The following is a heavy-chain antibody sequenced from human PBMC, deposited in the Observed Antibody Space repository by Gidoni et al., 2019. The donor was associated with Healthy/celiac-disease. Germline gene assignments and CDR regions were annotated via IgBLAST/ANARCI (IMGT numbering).Heavy chain of an antibody. V-gene: IGHV4-38-2*01. J-gene: IGHJ5*02. CDR1: GYSISSGYY. Sequence: QVQLQASGPGLVTPSETLSLTCAVSGYSISSGYYWGWIRQPPGKGLEWIGSIQHSGSTYYNPSLKSRVTISVDTSKNQFSLKLSSVTAADTAVYYCARARGQYYYDSSGYYGWFDPWGQGTLVTVSS. CDR2: IQHSGST. CDR3: ARARGQYYYDSSGYYGWFDP. D-gene: IGHD3-22*01.